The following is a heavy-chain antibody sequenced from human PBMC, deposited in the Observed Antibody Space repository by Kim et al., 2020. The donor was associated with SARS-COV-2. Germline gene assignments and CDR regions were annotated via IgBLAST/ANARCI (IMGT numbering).Heavy chain of an antibody. CDR3: ASQEDRYCSSTSCYEYYCYGMDV. D-gene: IGHD2-2*01. Sequence: GGSLRLSCAASGFTFSSYSMNWVRQAPGKGLEWVSYISSSSSTIYYADSVKGRFAISRDNAKNSLYLQMNSLRAEDTAVYYCASQEDRYCSSTSCYEYYCYGMDVWRRRTGDTVS. V-gene: IGHV3-48*04. CDR2: ISSSSSTI. CDR1: GFTFSSYS. J-gene: IGHJ6*02.